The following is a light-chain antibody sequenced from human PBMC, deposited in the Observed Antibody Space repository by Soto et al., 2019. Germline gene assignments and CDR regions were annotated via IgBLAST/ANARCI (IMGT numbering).Light chain of an antibody. CDR2: DVL. J-gene: IGLJ1*01. CDR3: ASYTSSSTLV. CDR1: SNDVGGHDY. Sequence: QSALTQPASVSGSPGQSITISCTGTSNDVGGHDYVSWYQPHPGKAPKLVIYDVLSRPSEVSDRFSGSKSGHTASLTISGLRPEDEADYYCASYTSSSTLVFGTGTKVTVL. V-gene: IGLV2-14*03.